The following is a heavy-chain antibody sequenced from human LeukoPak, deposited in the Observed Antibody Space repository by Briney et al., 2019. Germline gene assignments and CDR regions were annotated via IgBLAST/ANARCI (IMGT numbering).Heavy chain of an antibody. CDR2: IKSKTDGGTT. V-gene: IGHV3-15*01. CDR3: TTDMRWLQLGKFDY. D-gene: IGHD5-24*01. Sequence: PGGSLRLSCAASGFTFSSYAMSWVRQAPGKGLEWVGRIKSKTDGGTTDYAAPVKGRFTISRDDSKNTLYLQMNSLKTEDTAVYYCTTDMRWLQLGKFDYWGQGTLVTVSS. CDR1: GFTFSSYA. J-gene: IGHJ4*02.